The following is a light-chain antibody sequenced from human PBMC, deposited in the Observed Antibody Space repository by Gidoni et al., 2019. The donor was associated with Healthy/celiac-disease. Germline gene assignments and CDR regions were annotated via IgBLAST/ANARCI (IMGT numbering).Light chain of an antibody. CDR2: GAS. Sequence: ESGWTQSTGTLSLSPGERATLSCRASQSVSSSYLAWYQQKPGQAPRLLIYGASSRATGIPDRFSGSGSGTDFTLTISRLEPADFAVYYCQQYGSSPPLTFGGGTKVEIK. CDR3: QQYGSSPPLT. J-gene: IGKJ4*01. V-gene: IGKV3-20*01. CDR1: QSVSSSY.